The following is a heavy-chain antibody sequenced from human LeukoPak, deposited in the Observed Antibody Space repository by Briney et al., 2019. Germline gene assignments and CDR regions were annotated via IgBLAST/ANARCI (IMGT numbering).Heavy chain of an antibody. J-gene: IGHJ4*02. CDR3: ARTLRCSGGSCSASVDY. D-gene: IGHD2-15*01. CDR1: GFTFSSYG. CDR2: IWYDGSNK. Sequence: GGSLRLSCAASGFTFSSYGIHWVRQAPGKGLEWVAVIWYDGSNKYYADSVKGRFTISRDNAKNSLYLQMNSLRAEDTAVYYCARTLRCSGGSCSASVDYWGQGTLVTVSS. V-gene: IGHV3-33*01.